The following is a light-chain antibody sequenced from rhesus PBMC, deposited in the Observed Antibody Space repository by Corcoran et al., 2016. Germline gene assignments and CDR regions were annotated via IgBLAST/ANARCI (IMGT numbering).Light chain of an antibody. Sequence: SSGLTQEPALSVALGHTVRMTCQGDSLKTYYASWYQQKPGQVPVLVIYGNTNRSSGIPGRFSGSWSGNTGSLTITGAQVEDEADYYCGSWDNSGNHYIFGAGTRLTVL. CDR1: SLKTYY. CDR2: GNT. J-gene: IGLJ1*01. V-gene: IGLV3S11*01. CDR3: GSWDNSGNHYI.